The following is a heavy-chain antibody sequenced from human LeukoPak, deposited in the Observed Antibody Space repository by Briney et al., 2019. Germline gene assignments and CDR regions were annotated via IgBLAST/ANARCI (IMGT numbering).Heavy chain of an antibody. D-gene: IGHD6-13*01. CDR3: VRVVSSSWDYYYYMDV. V-gene: IGHV4-39*07. CDR1: GGSISSSSYY. J-gene: IGHJ6*03. CDR2: IYYSGST. Sequence: SETLSLTCTVSGGSISSSSYYWGWIRQPPGKGLEWIGSIYYSGSTYYNPSLKSRVTISVDTSKHQLSLKVSSVTAADTAVYYCVRVVSSSWDYYYYMDVWGKGTTVTISS.